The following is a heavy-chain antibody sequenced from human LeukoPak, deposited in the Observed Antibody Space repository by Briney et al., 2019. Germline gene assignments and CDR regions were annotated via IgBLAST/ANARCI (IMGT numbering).Heavy chain of an antibody. CDR3: ARARGDYGWIDY. V-gene: IGHV4-59*02. CDR2: ILYSGST. D-gene: IGHD4-17*01. CDR1: GGSVSSNY. Sequence: PSETLSLTCTVSGGSVSSNYWSWIRQPPGRGLEWIGYILYSGSTNYHPSLKSRVNISADTSKNQVSLKLSSVTAADTAIYYCARARGDYGWIDYWGRGTLVTVSS. J-gene: IGHJ4*02.